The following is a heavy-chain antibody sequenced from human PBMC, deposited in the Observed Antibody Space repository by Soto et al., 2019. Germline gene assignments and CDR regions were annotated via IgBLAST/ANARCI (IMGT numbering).Heavy chain of an antibody. CDR2: ISSSSSTI. J-gene: IGHJ3*02. CDR1: GFTFSSYS. Sequence: GSLRLSCAASGFTFSSYSMNWVRQAPGKGLEWVSYISSSSSTIYYADSVKGRFTISRDNAKNSLYLQMNSLRAEDTAVYYCARAKDIVVVPAEAFDIWGQGTMVTV. V-gene: IGHV3-48*01. D-gene: IGHD2-2*01. CDR3: ARAKDIVVVPAEAFDI.